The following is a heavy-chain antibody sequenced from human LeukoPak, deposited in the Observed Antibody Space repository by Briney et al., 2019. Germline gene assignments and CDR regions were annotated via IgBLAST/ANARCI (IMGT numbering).Heavy chain of an antibody. Sequence: PGGSLRLSCAASGFTFSSYAMTWVRQAPGKGLEWVSGVSGSGGSTYYADSVKGRFTISRDNSKNTLSLQMSSLRAEDTAVYYCARVFRATKYDSSGLFDYWGQGTLVTVSS. CDR3: ARVFRATKYDSSGLFDY. J-gene: IGHJ4*02. D-gene: IGHD3-22*01. CDR2: VSGSGGST. V-gene: IGHV3-23*01. CDR1: GFTFSSYA.